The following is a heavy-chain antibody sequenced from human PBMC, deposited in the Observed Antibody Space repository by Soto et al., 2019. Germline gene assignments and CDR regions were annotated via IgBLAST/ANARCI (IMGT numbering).Heavy chain of an antibody. Sequence: GGSLSLSCAASGFTFSSYAMSWVRQAPGKGLEWVSAISGSGGSTYYADSVKGRFTISRDNSKNTLYLQTNSLRAEDTAVYYCAKDGCSGGSCYSNYYYGMDVWGQGTTVTVSS. D-gene: IGHD2-15*01. CDR1: GFTFSSYA. CDR3: AKDGCSGGSCYSNYYYGMDV. CDR2: ISGSGGST. V-gene: IGHV3-23*01. J-gene: IGHJ6*02.